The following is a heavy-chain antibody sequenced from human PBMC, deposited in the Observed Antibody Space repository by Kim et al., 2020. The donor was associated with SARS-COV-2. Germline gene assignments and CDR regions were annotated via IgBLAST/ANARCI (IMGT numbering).Heavy chain of an antibody. Sequence: SVKVSCKASGGTFSSYAISWVRQAPGQGLEWMGGIIPIFGTANYAQKFQGRVTITADESTSTAYMELSSLRSEDTAVYYCARVEGYCSGGSCYSDFDYWGQGTLVTVSS. CDR1: GGTFSSYA. V-gene: IGHV1-69*13. J-gene: IGHJ4*02. CDR3: ARVEGYCSGGSCYSDFDY. D-gene: IGHD2-15*01. CDR2: IIPIFGTA.